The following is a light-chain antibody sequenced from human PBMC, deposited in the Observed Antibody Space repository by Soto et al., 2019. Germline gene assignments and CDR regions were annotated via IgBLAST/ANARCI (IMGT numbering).Light chain of an antibody. Sequence: SYVLTQPPSVSVAPGKTARITCGGNNIGRKSVHWYQQKPGQAPVLIIYYDSARPSGIPERFSGSNSGNTATLTISRVEAGDEADYYCHLWDSSSDHVVFGGGTQLTVL. J-gene: IGLJ2*01. V-gene: IGLV3-21*04. CDR3: HLWDSSSDHVV. CDR2: YDS. CDR1: NIGRKS.